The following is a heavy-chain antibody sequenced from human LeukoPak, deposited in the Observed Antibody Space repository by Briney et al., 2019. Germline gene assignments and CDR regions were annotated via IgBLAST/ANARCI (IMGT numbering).Heavy chain of an antibody. V-gene: IGHV4-59*01. Sequence: PSETLSLTCTVSGGSISSYYWSWIRQPPGKGLEWIGYIYYSGSTNYNSSLKSRVTISVDTSKNQFSLKLSSVTAADTAVYYCARDPGGYYDSSGYYSHVGYFDYWGQGTLVTVSS. J-gene: IGHJ4*02. D-gene: IGHD3-22*01. CDR1: GGSISSYY. CDR2: IYYSGST. CDR3: ARDPGGYYDSSGYYSHVGYFDY.